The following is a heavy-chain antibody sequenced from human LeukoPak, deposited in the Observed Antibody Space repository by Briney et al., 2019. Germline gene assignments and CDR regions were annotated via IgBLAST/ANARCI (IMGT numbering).Heavy chain of an antibody. Sequence: SETLSLTCTVSGGSISSSSYYWGWIRQPPGKGLEWIGSIYYSGSTYYNPSLKSRVTISVDTSKNQFSLKLSSVTAADTAVYYCARGLLWGSEKDGRRDNWFDPWGQGTLVTVSS. CDR2: IYYSGST. D-gene: IGHD1-14*01. CDR3: ARGLLWGSEKDGRRDNWFDP. V-gene: IGHV4-39*07. J-gene: IGHJ5*02. CDR1: GGSISSSSYY.